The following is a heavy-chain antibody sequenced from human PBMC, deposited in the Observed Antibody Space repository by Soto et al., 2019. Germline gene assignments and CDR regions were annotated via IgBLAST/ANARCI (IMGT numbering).Heavy chain of an antibody. CDR1: GFTFSSYG. V-gene: IGHV3-30*18. J-gene: IGHJ4*02. CDR2: ISYDGSNK. CDR3: AKDPDLDYDFWSGYPSR. Sequence: QVQLVESGGGVVQPGRSLRLSCAASGFTFSSYGMHWVRQAPGKGLEWVAVISYDGSNKYYADSVKGRFTISRDNSKNTLYLQMNSLSAEDTAVYYCAKDPDLDYDFWSGYPSRWGQGTLVTVSS. D-gene: IGHD3-3*01.